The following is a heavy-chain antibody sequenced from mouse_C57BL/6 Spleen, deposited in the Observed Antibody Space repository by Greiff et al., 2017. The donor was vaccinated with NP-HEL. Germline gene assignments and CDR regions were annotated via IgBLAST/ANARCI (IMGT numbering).Heavy chain of an antibody. CDR3: ARGGDYEDWFAY. J-gene: IGHJ3*01. CDR2: INPNYGTT. Sequence: VQLKESGPELVKPGASVKISCKASGYSFTDYNMNWVKQSNGKSLEWIGVINPNYGTTSYNQKFKGKATLTVDQSSSTAYMQLNRLTSEDSAVYYCARGGDYEDWFAYWGQGTLVTVSA. CDR1: GYSFTDYN. V-gene: IGHV1-39*01. D-gene: IGHD2-4*01.